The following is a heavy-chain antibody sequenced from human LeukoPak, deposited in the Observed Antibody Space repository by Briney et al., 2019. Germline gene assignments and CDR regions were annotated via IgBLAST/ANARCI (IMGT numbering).Heavy chain of an antibody. Sequence: SETLSLTCTVSGDSISISSYYWGWIRQPPGKGLEWIGSIYSSGSTYYNPSLKSRVTISVDTSKNQFSLKLSSVTATDTAVYYCARGGAWLGDYFTYYFDYWGQGTLVTVSS. CDR2: IYSSGST. D-gene: IGHD3-10*01. CDR3: ARGGAWLGDYFTYYFDY. CDR1: GDSISISSYY. J-gene: IGHJ4*02. V-gene: IGHV4-39*01.